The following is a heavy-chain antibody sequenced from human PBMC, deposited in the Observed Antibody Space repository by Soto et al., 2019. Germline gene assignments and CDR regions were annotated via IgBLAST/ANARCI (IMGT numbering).Heavy chain of an antibody. CDR2: IYYSGST. J-gene: IGHJ4*02. V-gene: IGHV4-59*01. Sequence: SETLSLTCTVSGGSISSYYWSWIRQPPGKGLEWIGYIYYSGSTNYNPSLKSRVTISVDTSKNQFSLKLSSVTAADTAVYYCVAANYYDSGSYYNGVFFYYWGQGTVVTVS. D-gene: IGHD3-10*01. CDR1: GGSISSYY. CDR3: VAANYYDSGSYYNGVFFYY.